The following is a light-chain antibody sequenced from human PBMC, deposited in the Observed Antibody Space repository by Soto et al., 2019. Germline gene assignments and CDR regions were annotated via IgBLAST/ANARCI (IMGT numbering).Light chain of an antibody. Sequence: QSALTQPASVSGSPGQSITISCTGTSSDVGGYNYVSWYQHHPGKAPKLMIYDVSNLPSGVSNRFSGSKSGNTASLTISGLQPEDEADYYCSSYTTSNTRQIVLGTGTKVTVL. CDR1: SSDVGGYNY. CDR3: SSYTTSNTRQIV. J-gene: IGLJ1*01. V-gene: IGLV2-14*03. CDR2: DVS.